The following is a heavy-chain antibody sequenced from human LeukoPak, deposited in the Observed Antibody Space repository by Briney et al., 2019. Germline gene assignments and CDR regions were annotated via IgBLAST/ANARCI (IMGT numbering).Heavy chain of an antibody. CDR3: ARGGTVGFSTGRIDY. CDR2: LHGAGST. CDR1: GFNVSSNY. Sequence: GGSLRLSCAASGFNVSSNYMSWVRQAPGKGLEWVSVLHGAGSTYYADSVKGRFTISRHDSQNTLFLQMNSLRAEDTAVYYCARGGTVGFSTGRIDYWGQGTLVTVSS. V-gene: IGHV3-53*04. J-gene: IGHJ4*02. D-gene: IGHD6-19*01.